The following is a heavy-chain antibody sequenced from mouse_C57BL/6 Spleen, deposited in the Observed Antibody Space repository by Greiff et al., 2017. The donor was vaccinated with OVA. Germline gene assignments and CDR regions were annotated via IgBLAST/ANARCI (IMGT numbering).Heavy chain of an antibody. D-gene: IGHD2-5*01. CDR2: IRNKANGYTT. CDR3: ARWRYSNYGGGFDY. Sequence: EVQLQESGGGLVQPGGSLSLSCAASGFTFTAYYMSWVRQPPGKALEWLGFIRNKANGYTTEYSASVQGRFPISRDNSQSTLYLQMKALRAEDSATSYCARWRYSNYGGGFDYWGQGTTLTVSS. V-gene: IGHV7-3*01. CDR1: GFTFTAYY. J-gene: IGHJ2*01.